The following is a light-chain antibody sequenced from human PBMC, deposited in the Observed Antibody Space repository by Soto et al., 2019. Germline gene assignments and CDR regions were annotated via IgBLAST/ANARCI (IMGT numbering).Light chain of an antibody. J-gene: IGKJ4*01. Sequence: EIVLTQSPGTLSLSPGERGTLYCRASEIVSNMYLAWYQQKPGQAPRLLIYGASSRATGVPDRFSGSGSGTHFTLTISRLEPEDFAVYYCQQYGGSPLTFGGGTKVDIK. CDR1: EIVSNMY. V-gene: IGKV3-20*01. CDR3: QQYGGSPLT. CDR2: GAS.